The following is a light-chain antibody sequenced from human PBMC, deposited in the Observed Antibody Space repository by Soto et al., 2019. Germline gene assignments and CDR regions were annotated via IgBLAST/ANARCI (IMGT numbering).Light chain of an antibody. CDR2: RNN. CDR3: ATRDDSLSGHWL. Sequence: QSVLTQPPLASGTPGQRVTISCSGSSSNIGTNYVYWYQHLPGAAPKLLISRNNQRPSGVPDRFSGSKSGTSASLAISGLRSEDEADYYCATRDDSLSGHWLFGGGTKLTVL. CDR1: SSNIGTNY. V-gene: IGLV1-47*01. J-gene: IGLJ3*02.